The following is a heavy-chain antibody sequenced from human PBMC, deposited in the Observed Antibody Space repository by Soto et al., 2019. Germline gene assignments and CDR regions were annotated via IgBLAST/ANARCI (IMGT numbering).Heavy chain of an antibody. J-gene: IGHJ6*02. V-gene: IGHV1-46*01. Sequence: ASVKVSCKASGYTFTSYYMHWVRQAPGQGLEWMGIINPSGGSTSYAQKFQGRVTMTRDTSTSTVYMELSSLRSEDTAVYYCARDRQYQLPIPYYYYYGMDVWGQGTTVTVS. D-gene: IGHD2-2*01. CDR3: ARDRQYQLPIPYYYYYGMDV. CDR2: INPSGGST. CDR1: GYTFTSYY.